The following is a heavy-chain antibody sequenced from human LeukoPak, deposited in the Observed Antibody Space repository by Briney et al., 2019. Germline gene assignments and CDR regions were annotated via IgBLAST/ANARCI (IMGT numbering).Heavy chain of an antibody. D-gene: IGHD6-19*01. CDR1: GLTFSIIT. CDR2: INTHAAST. V-gene: IGHV3-23*01. J-gene: IGHJ4*02. Sequence: GRSLRLSCAASGLTFSIITMSWVRQAPGKGLEWISTINTHAASTCYAESDKGRFTICRDKSKNTVFLQMNSLRAEDTAIYYCAKDGLCPNVCPTQIAVAGYFDSWGQGILVTVSS. CDR3: AKDGLCPNVCPTQIAVAGYFDS.